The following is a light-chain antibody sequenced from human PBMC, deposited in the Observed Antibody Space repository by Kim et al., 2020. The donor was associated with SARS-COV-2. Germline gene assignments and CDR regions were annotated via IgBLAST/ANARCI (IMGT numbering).Light chain of an antibody. CDR3: QQTYSASRT. CDR1: QDIRRY. Sequence: ASVGDRVTINCRASQDIRRYLNWYQQKPGKAPKRLIYTASSLQSGVPSRFTGSGSETDFTLTISSLQPEDFATYYCQQTYSASRTFGQGTKVDIK. CDR2: TAS. J-gene: IGKJ1*01. V-gene: IGKV1-39*01.